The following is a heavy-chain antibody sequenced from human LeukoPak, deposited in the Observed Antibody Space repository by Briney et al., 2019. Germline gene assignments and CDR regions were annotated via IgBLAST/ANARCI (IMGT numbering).Heavy chain of an antibody. CDR3: ARGRAYDILTGYHLPP. Sequence: GASVKVSCKASGYTFTGYYMHWVRQAPGQGLEWMGRINPNSGGTNYAQKFQGRVTMTRDTSISTAYMELSRLRSDDTAVYYCARGRAYDILTGYHLPPWGQGTLVTVSS. CDR1: GYTFTGYY. CDR2: INPNSGGT. J-gene: IGHJ5*02. D-gene: IGHD3-9*01. V-gene: IGHV1-2*06.